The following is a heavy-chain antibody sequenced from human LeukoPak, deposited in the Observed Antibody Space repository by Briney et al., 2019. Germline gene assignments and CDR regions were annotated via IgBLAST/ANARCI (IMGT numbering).Heavy chain of an antibody. J-gene: IGHJ4*01. CDR1: GFTFSNSA. V-gene: IGHV3-23*01. CDR2: LSGSGITT. CDR3: AKGIYSSGWSYFDY. D-gene: IGHD6-19*01. Sequence: PGGSLRLSCAASGFTFSNSAMSWVRQAPGKGLEWVSTLSGSGITTYYADPAKGRFTISRDNSKNTLYLQMNSLRAEDTAVYYCAKGIYSSGWSYFDYWGHGTLVTVSS.